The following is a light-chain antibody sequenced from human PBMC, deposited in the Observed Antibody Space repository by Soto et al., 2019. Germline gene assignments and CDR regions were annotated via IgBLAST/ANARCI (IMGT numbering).Light chain of an antibody. Sequence: QSVLTQPPSASGTPGQRVTISCSGSSSNIGSNTVNWYQQLPGTAPKLLIYSNNQRPSGLPDRFSGSKSGTSASLAISGLQSEDEADFYCAAWDDSLNVPVYVFGTGTQLTVL. CDR3: AAWDDSLNVPVYV. V-gene: IGLV1-44*01. CDR2: SNN. J-gene: IGLJ1*01. CDR1: SSNIGSNT.